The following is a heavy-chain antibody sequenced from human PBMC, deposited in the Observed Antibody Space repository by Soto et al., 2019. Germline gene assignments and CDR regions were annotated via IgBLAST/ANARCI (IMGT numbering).Heavy chain of an antibody. J-gene: IGHJ6*02. CDR3: AKDPAAAEYYYYGMDV. CDR2: ISYDGSNK. Sequence: PGGSLRLSCAASGFTFSLYAMHWVRQAPGKGLEWVAVISYDGSNKYYVDSVKGRFTISRDNSKNTVYLQMNSLRGEDTAVYFCAKDPAAAEYYYYGMDVWGQGXTVTVSS. D-gene: IGHD6-13*01. V-gene: IGHV3-30*18. CDR1: GFTFSLYA.